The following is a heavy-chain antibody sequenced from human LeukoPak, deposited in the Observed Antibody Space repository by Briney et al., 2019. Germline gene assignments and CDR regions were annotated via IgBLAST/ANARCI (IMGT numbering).Heavy chain of an antibody. J-gene: IGHJ4*02. D-gene: IGHD3-3*01. CDR3: ARLNDFWSGYEGQGGLDY. V-gene: IGHV1-18*01. CDR1: GYTFTSYG. CDR2: ICAYNGNT. Sequence: ASVKVSCKSSGYTFTSYGISWVRQAPGQGLEWMGWICAYNGNTNYAQKLQGRVTMTTDTSTSTAYMELRSLRSDDTAVYYCARLNDFWSGYEGQGGLDYWGQGTLVTVSS.